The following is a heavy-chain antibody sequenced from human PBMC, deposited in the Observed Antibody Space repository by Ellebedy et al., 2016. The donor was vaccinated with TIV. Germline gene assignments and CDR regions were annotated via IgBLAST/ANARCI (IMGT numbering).Heavy chain of an antibody. D-gene: IGHD3-3*01. J-gene: IGHJ4*02. CDR2: ISSSSSYI. CDR3: AREAHYDFWSGYLRYFDD. Sequence: GGSLRLXXAASGFTFSSYSMNWVRQAPGKGLEWVSYISSSSSYIYYADSVKGRFTISRDNAKNSLYLQMNSLRAEDTAVYYCAREAHYDFWSGYLRYFDDWGQGTLVTVSS. V-gene: IGHV3-21*05. CDR1: GFTFSSYS.